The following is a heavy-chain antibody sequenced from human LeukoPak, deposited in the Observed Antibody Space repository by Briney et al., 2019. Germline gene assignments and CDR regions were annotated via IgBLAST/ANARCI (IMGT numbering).Heavy chain of an antibody. CDR2: ISRSGGTT. J-gene: IGHJ3*02. V-gene: IGHV3-23*01. CDR3: ARTKGGPASTCAFDI. D-gene: IGHD6-13*01. CDR1: GFTFSSTA. Sequence: PGGSLRLSCAASGFTFSSTAMSWVRQAPGKGLEWVSAISRSGGTTYYAHSVKGRFTISRDSAKNTRYLQMSSLRAEDTAVYYCARTKGGPASTCAFDIWGQGTMVTVSS.